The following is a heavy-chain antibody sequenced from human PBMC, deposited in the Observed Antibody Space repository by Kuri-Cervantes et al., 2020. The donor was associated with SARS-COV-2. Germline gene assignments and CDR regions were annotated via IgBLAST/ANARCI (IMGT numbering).Heavy chain of an antibody. D-gene: IGHD3-22*01. V-gene: IGHV1-69*04. CDR1: GGTFSSYA. J-gene: IGHJ6*02. CDR2: IIPILGIA. Sequence: SVKVSCRASGGTFSSYAISWVRQAPGQGLEWMGRIIPILGIANYAQKFQGRVTITADKSTSTAYMELSSLRSEDTAVYYCARVWYYYDSSGPPWYYYYGMDVWGQGTTVTVSS. CDR3: ARVWYYYDSSGPPWYYYYGMDV.